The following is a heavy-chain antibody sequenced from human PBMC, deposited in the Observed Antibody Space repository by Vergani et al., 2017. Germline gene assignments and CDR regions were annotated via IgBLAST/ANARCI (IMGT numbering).Heavy chain of an antibody. Sequence: QVQLVQSGAEVKKPGASVKVSCRASGYTFTSYYIYWLRQAPGQGLEWMAIINPHDGSANYAQKFQGRITMTKDTSTNTVYMEMSSLTSADTAVYYCARDNPAVVTFDYWGQGTLVTVSS. CDR1: GYTFTSYY. V-gene: IGHV1-46*01. CDR2: INPHDGSA. CDR3: ARDNPAVVTFDY. J-gene: IGHJ4*02. D-gene: IGHD5-18*01.